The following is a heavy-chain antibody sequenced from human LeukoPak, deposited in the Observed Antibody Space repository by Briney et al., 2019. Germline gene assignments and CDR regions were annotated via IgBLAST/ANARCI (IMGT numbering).Heavy chain of an antibody. Sequence: PGGSLRLSCAASGFTFSSYAMSWVRQAPGKGLEWVSAISGSGGSTYYADSVKGRFTISRHNSKNTLYLQMNSLRAEDTAVYYCARVSSSGWYVGYYFDYWGQGTLVTVSS. CDR2: ISGSGGST. CDR1: GFTFSSYA. D-gene: IGHD6-19*01. CDR3: ARVSSSGWYVGYYFDY. J-gene: IGHJ4*02. V-gene: IGHV3-23*01.